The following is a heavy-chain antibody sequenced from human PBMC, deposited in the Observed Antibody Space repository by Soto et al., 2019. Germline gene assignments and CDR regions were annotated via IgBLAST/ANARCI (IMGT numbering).Heavy chain of an antibody. CDR2: ISSSSSYI. CDR1: GFTFSKYS. J-gene: IGHJ6*01. V-gene: IGHV3-21*01. D-gene: IGHD5-18*01. Sequence: PGGSLRLSCAASGFTFSKYSMNWVRQAPGKGLEWVSSISSSSSYIYYADSVKGRFTISRDNAKNSLYFELSSLRVEDTAVYYCARGGYSYGYGEYYYYGMDVWGQGTTVAVSS. CDR3: ARGGYSYGYGEYYYYGMDV.